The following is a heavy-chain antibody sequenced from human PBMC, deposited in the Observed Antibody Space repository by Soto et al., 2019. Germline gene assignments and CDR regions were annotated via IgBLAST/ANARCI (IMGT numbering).Heavy chain of an antibody. Sequence: ASETLSLTCTVSGGSISSYYWSWIRQPPGKGLEWIGYIYYSGSTNYNPSLKSRVTISVDTSKNQFSLKLSSVTAADTAVYYCARDGDSSGWYLLWGQGTLVTVSS. J-gene: IGHJ4*02. D-gene: IGHD6-19*01. CDR1: GGSISSYY. CDR3: ARDGDSSGWYLL. V-gene: IGHV4-59*01. CDR2: IYYSGST.